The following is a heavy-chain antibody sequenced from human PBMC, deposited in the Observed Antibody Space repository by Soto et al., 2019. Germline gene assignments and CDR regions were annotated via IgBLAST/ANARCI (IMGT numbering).Heavy chain of an antibody. CDR2: ISGSGGST. CDR1: GFTFSSYA. D-gene: IGHD6-19*01. J-gene: IGHJ3*02. Sequence: EVQLLESGGGLVQPGGSLRLSCAASGFTFSSYAMSWVRQAPGKGLEWVSAISGSGGSTYYADSVKGRFTISRDNSKNTLYLQMNSLRAEDTAVYYCALSSGWLSAFDIWGQGTMVTVSS. CDR3: ALSSGWLSAFDI. V-gene: IGHV3-23*01.